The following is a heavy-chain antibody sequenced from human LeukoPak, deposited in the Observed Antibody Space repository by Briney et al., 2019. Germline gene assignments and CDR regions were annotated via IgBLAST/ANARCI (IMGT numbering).Heavy chain of an antibody. CDR3: ARDPRPNIVVVVAARTWFDP. V-gene: IGHV1-2*02. Sequence: ASVKVSCKASGYAFTGCYMHWVRQAPGQGLEWMGWINPNSGGTNYAQKFQGRVTMTRDTSISTAYMELSRLRSDDTAVYYCARDPRPNIVVVVAARTWFDPWGQGTLVTVSS. J-gene: IGHJ5*02. CDR1: GYAFTGCY. D-gene: IGHD2-15*01. CDR2: INPNSGGT.